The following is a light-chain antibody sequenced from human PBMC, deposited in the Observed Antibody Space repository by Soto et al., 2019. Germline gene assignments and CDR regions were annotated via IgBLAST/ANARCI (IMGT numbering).Light chain of an antibody. CDR1: QSISSW. J-gene: IGKJ1*01. CDR3: QQYNSFWT. V-gene: IGKV1-5*01. CDR2: DAS. Sequence: DIPMTQSPSTLSASVGDRVTITCRASQSISSWLAWYQQKPGKAPRLLIYDASYLERGLPSRFSGSVSGTEFTLTISDLQPDDLATYYCQQYNSFWTFGQGTKVEI.